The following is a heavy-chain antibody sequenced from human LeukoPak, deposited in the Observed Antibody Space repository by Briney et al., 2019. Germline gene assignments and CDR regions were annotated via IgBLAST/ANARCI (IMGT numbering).Heavy chain of an antibody. Sequence: PSETLSLTCTVSGGSVTDYYWSWIRQSPGKGLEWIGYIHYTGTSYNPSLKSRVTISADTSKNQFSLKLISVTAADTAVYYCARHRRYSYGSFDHWGQGTLVTVSS. D-gene: IGHD5-18*01. CDR1: GGSVTDYY. CDR2: IHYTGT. CDR3: ARHRRYSYGSFDH. V-gene: IGHV4-59*02. J-gene: IGHJ4*02.